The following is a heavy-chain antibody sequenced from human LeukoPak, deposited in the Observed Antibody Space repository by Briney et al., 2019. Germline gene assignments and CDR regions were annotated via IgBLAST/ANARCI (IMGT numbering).Heavy chain of an antibody. CDR1: GGSISSGGYS. J-gene: IGHJ3*02. D-gene: IGHD2-2*01. Sequence: SETLSPTCAVSGGSISSGGYSWSWIRQPPGKGLEWIGYIYHSGSTYYNPSLKSRVTISVDRSKNQFSLKLSSVTAADTAVYYCARASVVGEAFDIWGQGTMVTVSS. CDR2: IYHSGST. CDR3: ARASVVGEAFDI. V-gene: IGHV4-30-2*01.